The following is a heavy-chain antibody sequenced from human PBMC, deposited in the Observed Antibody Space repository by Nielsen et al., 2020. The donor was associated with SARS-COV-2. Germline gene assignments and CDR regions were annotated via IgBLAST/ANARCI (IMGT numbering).Heavy chain of an antibody. CDR2: IYYSGTT. V-gene: IGHV4-31*02. D-gene: IGHD3-16*02. J-gene: IGHJ3*02. CDR3: ATPRREDRYYDYVWGSYRYTGGAFDI. Sequence: WIRQPPGKGLEWIGYIYYSGTTYYNPSLKSRLTISMDTSKKQFSLKLSSVTAADTAVYYCATPRREDRYYDYVWGSYRYTGGAFDIWGQGTMVTVSS.